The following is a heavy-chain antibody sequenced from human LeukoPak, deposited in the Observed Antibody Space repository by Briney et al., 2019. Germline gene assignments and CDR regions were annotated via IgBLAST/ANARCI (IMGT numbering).Heavy chain of an antibody. D-gene: IGHD2-21*02. CDR1: GFTFSTYS. Sequence: GESLRLSCAASGFTFSTYSLSWLRQAPGKGLEWVAKINKDGSEKGYVDSVKGRFTISRDNVKGSLYLQLNSLRAEDTAVYYCARGFQRGDSPVWGQGTLVTVSS. CDR3: ARGFQRGDSPV. J-gene: IGHJ4*02. V-gene: IGHV3-7*01. CDR2: INKDGSEK.